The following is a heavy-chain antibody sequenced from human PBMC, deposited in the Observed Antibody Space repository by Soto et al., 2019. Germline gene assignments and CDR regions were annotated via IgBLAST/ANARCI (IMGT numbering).Heavy chain of an antibody. J-gene: IGHJ4*02. V-gene: IGHV3-30*18. D-gene: IGHD5-18*01. CDR1: GFTFSSYG. Sequence: GGSLRLSCAASGFTFSSYGMHWVRQAPGKGLEWVAVISYDGSNKYYADSVKGRFTISRDNSKNTLYLQMNSLRAEDTAVYYCEKGGYSYGEFDYWGQGTLVTVSS. CDR3: EKGGYSYGEFDY. CDR2: ISYDGSNK.